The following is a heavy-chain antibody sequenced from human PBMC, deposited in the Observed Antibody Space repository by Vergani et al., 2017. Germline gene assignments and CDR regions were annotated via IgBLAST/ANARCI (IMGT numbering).Heavy chain of an antibody. D-gene: IGHD1-1*01. Sequence: QVQLVQSGAEVKKPGASVKVSCKASGYTFTSYGISWVRQAPGQGLEWMGWISAYNGNTNYAQKLQGRVIMTTDTSTSTAYMSMRSLRSDDTAVYYCARAPGGTSSRYYFDYWGQGTLVTVSS. CDR1: GYTFTSYG. J-gene: IGHJ4*02. CDR3: ARAPGGTSSRYYFDY. CDR2: ISAYNGNT. V-gene: IGHV1-18*01.